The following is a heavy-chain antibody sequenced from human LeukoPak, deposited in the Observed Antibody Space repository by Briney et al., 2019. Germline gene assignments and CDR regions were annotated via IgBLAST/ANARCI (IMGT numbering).Heavy chain of an antibody. V-gene: IGHV4-4*07. CDR1: GGSISSYY. CDR2: IYTSGST. D-gene: IGHD6-19*01. J-gene: IGHJ4*02. CDR3: ARSLSSGWFPFDY. Sequence: SGTLSLTCTVSGGSISSYYWSWIRQPAGKGLEWIGRIYTSGSTNYNPSLKSRVTMSVDTFKNQFSLKQNSVTAADTAVYYCARSLSSGWFPFDYWGQGTLVTVSS.